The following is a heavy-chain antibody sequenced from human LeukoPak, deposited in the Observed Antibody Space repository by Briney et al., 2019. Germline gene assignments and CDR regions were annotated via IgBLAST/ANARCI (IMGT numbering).Heavy chain of an antibody. CDR2: INPSGGST. D-gene: IGHD3-10*01. V-gene: IGHV1-46*01. CDR3: ARDPPRGGSGSYFPSYYFDY. J-gene: IGHJ4*02. Sequence: ASVKVSCKASGYTFTGYYMHWVRQAPGQGLEWMGIINPSGGSTSYAQKFQGRVTMTRDTSTSTVYMELSSLRSEDQAVYYCARDPPRGGSGSYFPSYYFDYWGQGTLVTVSS. CDR1: GYTFTGYY.